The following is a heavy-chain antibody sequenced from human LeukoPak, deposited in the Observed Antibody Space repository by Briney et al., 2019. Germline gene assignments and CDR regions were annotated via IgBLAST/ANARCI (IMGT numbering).Heavy chain of an antibody. CDR3: ARAPSWNYNRYYYYYVDV. D-gene: IGHD1-7*01. V-gene: IGHV1-8*03. J-gene: IGHJ6*03. CDR2: MNPNSGNT. CDR1: AYTFTNFD. Sequence: AAVKVSCKTSAYTFTNFDINWVRQASGHGLEWMGWMNPNSGNTGYAQKFQGRVTITRNTSISTAYMELSSLRSEDTAVYYCARAPSWNYNRYYYYYVDVWGRGTTVTVSS.